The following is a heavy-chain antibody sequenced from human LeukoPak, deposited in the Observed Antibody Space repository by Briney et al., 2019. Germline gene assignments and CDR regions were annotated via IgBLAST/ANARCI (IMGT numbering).Heavy chain of an antibody. Sequence: SETLSLTCAVYGGSFSGYYWSWIRQPPGKGLEWIGEINHSGSTNYNPPLKSRVTISVDTSKNQFSLKLSSVTVADTAVYYCARGGITMVRVVRRVERFDYWGQGTLVTVSS. D-gene: IGHD3-10*01. J-gene: IGHJ4*02. V-gene: IGHV4-34*01. CDR2: INHSGST. CDR1: GGSFSGYY. CDR3: ARGGITMVRVVRRVERFDY.